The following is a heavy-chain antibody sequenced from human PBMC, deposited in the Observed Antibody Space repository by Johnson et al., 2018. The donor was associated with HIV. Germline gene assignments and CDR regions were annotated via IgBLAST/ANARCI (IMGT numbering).Heavy chain of an antibody. CDR2: IWYDGSNK. V-gene: IGHV3-33*01. Sequence: QVQLVESGGGVVQPGKSLRLSCAASGFTFSGYAIHWVRQAPGKGLEWVAVIWYDGSNKYYTDSVKGRFTISRDNSQNKLYLIMNSLRAEDTAVYYCARVRRSGWYDNDAFDIWGQGTMVTVSS. J-gene: IGHJ3*02. CDR3: ARVRRSGWYDNDAFDI. D-gene: IGHD6-19*01. CDR1: GFTFSGYA.